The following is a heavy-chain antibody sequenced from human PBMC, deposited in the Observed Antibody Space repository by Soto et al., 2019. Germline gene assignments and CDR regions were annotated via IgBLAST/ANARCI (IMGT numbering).Heavy chain of an antibody. CDR1: GYSFTSYW. CDR2: IDPSDSYT. V-gene: IGHV5-10-1*01. J-gene: IGHJ6*02. D-gene: IGHD2-2*01. Sequence: SLKISCKGSGYSFTSYWISWVRQMPGKGLEWMGRIDPSDSYTNYSPSFQGHVTISADKSISTAYLQWSSLKASDTAMYYCARELANIVVVPAAKDYYGMDVWGQGTTVTVSS. CDR3: ARELANIVVVPAAKDYYGMDV.